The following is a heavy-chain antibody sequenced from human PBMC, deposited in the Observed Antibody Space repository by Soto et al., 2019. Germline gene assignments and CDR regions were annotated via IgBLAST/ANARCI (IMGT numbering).Heavy chain of an antibody. CDR1: AYSTSPGGYY. CDR3: ARMYSSGSGWFHP. J-gene: IGHJ5*02. V-gene: IGHV4-31*03. D-gene: IGHD6-19*01. Sequence: PPETLSHTFFVSAYSTSPGGYYWSWIRHNPGKGLEWIGSFYSSGSIIYNPSLRSRVSISGDNSSNQLSMSLTSVTAADTARYYCARMYSSGSGWFHPWGQGTLVTVS. CDR2: FYSSGSI.